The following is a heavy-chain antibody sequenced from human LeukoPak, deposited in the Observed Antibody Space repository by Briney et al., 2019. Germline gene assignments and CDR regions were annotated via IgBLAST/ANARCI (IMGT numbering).Heavy chain of an antibody. V-gene: IGHV4-59*08. CDR1: GGSISSYY. Sequence: SETLSLTCTVSGGSISSYYWSWIRQPPGKGLEWIGCIYYSGSTNYNPSLKSRVTTSVDTSKNQFSLKLSSVTAADTAVYYCARHDDSLYYFDYWGQGTLVTVSS. CDR3: ARHDDSLYYFDY. CDR2: IYYSGST. J-gene: IGHJ4*02. D-gene: IGHD2-21*02.